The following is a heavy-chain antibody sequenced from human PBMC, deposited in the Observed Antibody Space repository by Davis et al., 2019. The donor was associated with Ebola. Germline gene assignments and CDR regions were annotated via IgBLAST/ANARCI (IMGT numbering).Heavy chain of an antibody. D-gene: IGHD3-9*01. V-gene: IGHV1-18*01. Sequence: ASVKVSCKASGYTFTTYGISWVRQAPGQGLDWLGWIIPHSGQTNFAQELQGRVTMTRDTSTSTAYMELNSLSSDDTALYYCARDPAELGTGYLEYYFDYWGQGTPVAVSS. CDR3: ARDPAELGTGYLEYYFDY. CDR1: GYTFTTYG. CDR2: IIPHSGQT. J-gene: IGHJ4*02.